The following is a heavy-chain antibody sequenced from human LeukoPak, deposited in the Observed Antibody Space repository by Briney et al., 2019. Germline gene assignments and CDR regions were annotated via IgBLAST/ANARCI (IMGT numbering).Heavy chain of an antibody. J-gene: IGHJ3*02. CDR2: IYYIGNT. D-gene: IGHD3-22*01. CDR3: ARHSGTPTEGLIVVVISSDDAFDI. Sequence: SETLSLTCTVSGGSISSGDYYWSWIRQPPGKGLEWIGYIYYIGNTFYNPSLKSRVTISVDTSKNQFSLKLSSVTAADTAVYYCARHSGTPTEGLIVVVISSDDAFDIWGQGTMVTVSS. CDR1: GGSISSGDYY. V-gene: IGHV4-30-4*01.